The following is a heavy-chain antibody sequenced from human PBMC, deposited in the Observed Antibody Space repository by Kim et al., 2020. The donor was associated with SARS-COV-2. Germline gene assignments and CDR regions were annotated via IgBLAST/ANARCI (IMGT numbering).Heavy chain of an antibody. CDR1: GGSISSGGYY. Sequence: SETLSLTCTVSGGSISSGGYYWSWIRQHPGKGLEWIGYIYYSGSTYYNPSLKSRVTISVDTSKNQFSLKLSSVTAADTAVYYCARSNKLRGYSYGYDYWGQGTLVTVSS. CDR2: IYYSGST. J-gene: IGHJ4*02. D-gene: IGHD5-18*01. CDR3: ARSNKLRGYSYGYDY. V-gene: IGHV4-31*03.